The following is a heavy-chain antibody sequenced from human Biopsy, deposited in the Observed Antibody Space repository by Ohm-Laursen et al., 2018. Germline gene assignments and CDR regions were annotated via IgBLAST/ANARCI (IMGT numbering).Heavy chain of an antibody. J-gene: IGHJ5*02. D-gene: IGHD3-9*01. Sequence: SETLSLTCAVSGFSISSGYYWGWIRQPPGKGLEWIGSVYDSGKSYYNPSLKSRVTISADVSKNQFSLKLSSVTAADTAVYYCARDRFDLLTPNWFDPWGQGTLVTVSS. V-gene: IGHV4-38-2*02. CDR1: GFSISSGYY. CDR3: ARDRFDLLTPNWFDP. CDR2: VYDSGKS.